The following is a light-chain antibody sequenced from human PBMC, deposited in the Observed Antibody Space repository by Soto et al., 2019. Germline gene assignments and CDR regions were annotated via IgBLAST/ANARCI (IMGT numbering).Light chain of an antibody. CDR1: QSVSSN. J-gene: IGKJ5*01. V-gene: IGKV3-20*01. CDR3: QQYGSSAPIT. Sequence: EIVTTQSPATLSVSPGERAKISRRASQSVSSNLAWYPQKPCQAPRLLIYGASMRATGIPDRFSGSGSETDFTPTISRLEPQDLALYYCQQYGSSAPITLGQGTRRAI. CDR2: GAS.